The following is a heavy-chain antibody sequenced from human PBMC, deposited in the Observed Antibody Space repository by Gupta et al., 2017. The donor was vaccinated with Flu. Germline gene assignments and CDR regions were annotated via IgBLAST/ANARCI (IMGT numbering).Heavy chain of an antibody. CDR2: INPNSGNT. J-gene: IGHJ6*02. Sequence: QVQLVQSGAEVKKPGASVKVSCKASGYTFTSYDINWVRQATGQGLEWMGGINPNSGNTGYAQKFQGRVTMTRNTSISTAYMELSSLRSEDTAVYYCARGEYCSGGSCYYYGMDVWGQGTTVTVSS. CDR3: ARGEYCSGGSCYYYGMDV. CDR1: GYTFTSYD. D-gene: IGHD2-15*01. V-gene: IGHV1-8*01.